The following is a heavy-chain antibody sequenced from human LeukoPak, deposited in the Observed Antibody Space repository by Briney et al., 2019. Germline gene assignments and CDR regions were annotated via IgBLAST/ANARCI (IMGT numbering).Heavy chain of an antibody. D-gene: IGHD3-10*01. CDR3: VTDGGLLPYYFTY. V-gene: IGHV3-15*01. CDR1: GFIFPNAW. CDR2: IKEKNSGGTT. J-gene: IGHJ1*01. Sequence: SGGSLRLSCAAPGFIFPNAWMHWGRQAPGKGLEWVGRIKEKNSGGTTNYIAPVKGRFTISRDDSRNTLYLETDSLKTDDTAIYYCVTDGGLLPYYFTYWGQGTLVTVSS.